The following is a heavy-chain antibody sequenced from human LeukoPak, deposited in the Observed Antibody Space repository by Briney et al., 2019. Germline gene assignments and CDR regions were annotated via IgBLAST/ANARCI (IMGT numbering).Heavy chain of an antibody. CDR1: GYTFTSYG. V-gene: IGHV1-18*01. D-gene: IGHD5-18*01. CDR2: ISAYNGNT. J-gene: IGHJ3*02. CDR3: ARVNWAPDVDTAMADAFDI. Sequence: ASVKVCCKASGYTFTSYGISWVRQTPGQRLEWMGWISAYNGNTNYAQMLQGRVTMTTDTSTSTAYMELRSLRSDDTAVYYCARVNWAPDVDTAMADAFDIWGQGTMVTVSS.